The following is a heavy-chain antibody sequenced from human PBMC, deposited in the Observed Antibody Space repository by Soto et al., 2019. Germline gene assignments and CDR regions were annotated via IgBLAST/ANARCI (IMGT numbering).Heavy chain of an antibody. CDR1: GGSFNTNT. V-gene: IGHV1-69*05. CDR2: IIPMLGTP. D-gene: IGHD1-26*01. Sequence: GGSVKVYCKASGGSFNTNTFNLVRQAPGLGLEWLGGIIPMLGTPDNAERFQGRVTITTDESTSTAYMELSSLTSDDTAVYYCATIPYGINAFHIWGQGTMVTVSS. J-gene: IGHJ3*02. CDR3: ATIPYGINAFHI.